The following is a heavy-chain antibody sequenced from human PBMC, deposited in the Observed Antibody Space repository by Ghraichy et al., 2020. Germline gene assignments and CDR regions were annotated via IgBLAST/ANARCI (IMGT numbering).Heavy chain of an antibody. D-gene: IGHD1-7*01. Sequence: RGSLRLSCVASGFTFSSYAMHWVRQAPGKGLEWVSSISSSSSYIYYADSVKGRFTISRDNAKNSLYLQMNSLRAEDTAVYYCARPEATETTDYWGQGTLVTVSS. CDR3: ARPEATETTDY. J-gene: IGHJ4*02. CDR1: GFTFSSYA. CDR2: ISSSSSYI. V-gene: IGHV3-21*01.